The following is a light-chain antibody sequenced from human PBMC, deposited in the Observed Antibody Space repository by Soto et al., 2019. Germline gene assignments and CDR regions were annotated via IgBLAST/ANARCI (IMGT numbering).Light chain of an antibody. CDR1: QSISSW. CDR3: QQYYSYPLT. Sequence: DIQMTQSPSTLSASVGDRVTITCRASQSISSWLAWYQQEPRKAPKLLIYKASSLESGVPSRSSGSGSGTEFTLTISSLQPDDFATYYCQQYYSYPLTFGGGTKLEIK. V-gene: IGKV1-5*03. CDR2: KAS. J-gene: IGKJ4*01.